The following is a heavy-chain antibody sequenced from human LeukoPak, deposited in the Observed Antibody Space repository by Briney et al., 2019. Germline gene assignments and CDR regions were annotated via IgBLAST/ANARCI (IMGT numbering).Heavy chain of an antibody. CDR1: GYRFTNYW. CDR2: INPGDSDT. D-gene: IGHD6-13*01. CDR3: ARLAGSSWSDFDY. J-gene: IGHJ4*02. V-gene: IGHV5-51*01. Sequence: PGESLKISCQGSGYRFTNYWIGWVRQMPGKGLEWMGIINPGDSDTRYSPSFQGQVTISADESISTAYLQWSSLKASDTAMYYCARLAGSSWSDFDYWGQGTLVTVSS.